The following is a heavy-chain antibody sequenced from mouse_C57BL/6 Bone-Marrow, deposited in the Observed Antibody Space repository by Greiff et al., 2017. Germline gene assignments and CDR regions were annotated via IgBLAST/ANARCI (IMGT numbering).Heavy chain of an antibody. V-gene: IGHV5-17*01. Sequence: DVKLVESGGGLVKPGGSLKLSCAASGFTFSDYGMHWVSQAPEKGLEWVAYISSGGSTIYYADTVKGRFTISRDNAKNTLFLQMTSLRSEDTAMYYCARGGFDYWGQGTTLTVSS. CDR3: ARGGFDY. J-gene: IGHJ2*01. CDR2: ISSGGSTI. CDR1: GFTFSDYG.